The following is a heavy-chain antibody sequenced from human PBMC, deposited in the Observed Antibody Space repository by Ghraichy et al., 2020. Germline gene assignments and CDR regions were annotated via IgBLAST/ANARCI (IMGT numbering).Heavy chain of an antibody. CDR3: AKDIKYSSSWYPEYSFDY. J-gene: IGHJ4*02. Sequence: GGSLRLSCAASGFTFSNYAMTWVRQAPGKGLEWVSSISGSAGRTYYTDSVKGRFTISRDNSKNSLFLQMNSLRAEDTAVYYCAKDIKYSSSWYPEYSFDYSGPGTLFTVSS. V-gene: IGHV3-23*01. CDR2: ISGSAGRT. D-gene: IGHD6-13*01. CDR1: GFTFSNYA.